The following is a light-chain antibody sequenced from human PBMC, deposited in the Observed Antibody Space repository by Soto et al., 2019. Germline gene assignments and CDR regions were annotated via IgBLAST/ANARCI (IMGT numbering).Light chain of an antibody. CDR2: AAS. CDR1: QSISNY. J-gene: IGKJ1*01. Sequence: DIQMTQSPSSLSASVGDRVTITCRASQSISNYLNWYQQKPGKAPKLLMFAASSLQSGVPSRFSGGGSGTDFTLTISSLQPEDCATYYCQQSYSTPRTCGQGTKVEIK. V-gene: IGKV1-39*01. CDR3: QQSYSTPRT.